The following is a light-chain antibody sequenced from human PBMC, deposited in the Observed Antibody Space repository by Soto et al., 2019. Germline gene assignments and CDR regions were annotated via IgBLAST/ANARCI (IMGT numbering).Light chain of an antibody. J-gene: IGKJ4*01. CDR2: DAS. CDR1: QSVSSNY. Sequence: EIVLTQSPGILSLSPGERATLSCRASQSVSSNYLVWFQQKPGQAPRLVIYDASTRATGIPDRFSGSGSGTDFTLTMSGLEPEDFAVYYCYQFGRAPLTFGGGTKVEIK. V-gene: IGKV3-20*01. CDR3: YQFGRAPLT.